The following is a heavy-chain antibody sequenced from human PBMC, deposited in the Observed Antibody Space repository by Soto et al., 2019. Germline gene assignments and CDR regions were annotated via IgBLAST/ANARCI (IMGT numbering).Heavy chain of an antibody. V-gene: IGHV1-69*02. CDR3: ARIYCSGGSCPHWYFDY. D-gene: IGHD2-15*01. CDR1: GGTFSSYT. J-gene: IGHJ4*02. CDR2: IIPILGIA. Sequence: QVQLVQSGAEVQKPGSSVKVSCKASGGTFSSYTISWVRQAPGQGLEWMGRIIPILGIANYAQKFQGRVTITAHKSTSTAYMELSSLRSEDAAVYYCARIYCSGGSCPHWYFDYWGQGTLVTVSS.